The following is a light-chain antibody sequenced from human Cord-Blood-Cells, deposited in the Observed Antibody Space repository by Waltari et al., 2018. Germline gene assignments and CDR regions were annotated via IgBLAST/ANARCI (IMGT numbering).Light chain of an antibody. CDR1: ALPKQS. Sequence: SYELTQPPSVSVSPGQTARTTCSGDALPKQSAYRYQQKPGQAPVLVIYKDSERPSGIPERFSGSSSGTTVTLTISGVQAEDEADYYCQSADSSGTYWVFGGGTKLTVL. CDR3: QSADSSGTYWV. CDR2: KDS. J-gene: IGLJ3*02. V-gene: IGLV3-25*03.